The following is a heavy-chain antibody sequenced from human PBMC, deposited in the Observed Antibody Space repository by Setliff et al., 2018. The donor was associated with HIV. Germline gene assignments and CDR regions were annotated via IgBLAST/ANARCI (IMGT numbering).Heavy chain of an antibody. D-gene: IGHD3-10*01. CDR3: ARAPKRVYYYGSGTYLHDAFDI. J-gene: IGHJ3*02. CDR1: GYIFISYG. Sequence: ASVKVSCKASGYIFISYGFSWVRQAPGQGLEWMGWISAYNGNTNYAQKLQGRVTMTTDTSTSTAYMELRNLRSDDTAVYYCARAPKRVYYYGSGTYLHDAFDIWGQGTMGTVS. V-gene: IGHV1-18*01. CDR2: ISAYNGNT.